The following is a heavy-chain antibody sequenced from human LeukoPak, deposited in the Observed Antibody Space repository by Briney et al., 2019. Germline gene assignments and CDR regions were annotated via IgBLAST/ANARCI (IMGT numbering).Heavy chain of an antibody. CDR2: IWYDGSNK. D-gene: IGHD2-2*01. J-gene: IGHJ4*02. CDR1: GFTFSSYG. CDR3: ARGFHQKYIVVVPAAMDY. Sequence: GGSLRLSCAASGFTFSSYGMHWVRQAPGKGLEWVAVIWYDGSNKYYADSVKGRFTISRDNSKNTLYLQMNSLRAEDTAVYYCARGFHQKYIVVVPAAMDYWGQGTLVTVSS. V-gene: IGHV3-33*01.